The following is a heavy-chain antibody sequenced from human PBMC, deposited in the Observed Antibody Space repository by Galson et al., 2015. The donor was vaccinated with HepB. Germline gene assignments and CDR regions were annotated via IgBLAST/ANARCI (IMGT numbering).Heavy chain of an antibody. J-gene: IGHJ4*02. Sequence: SCAASGFILSNYGMQWVRQPPGRGLQWVAVISSDGGTQYYADSVKGRFTISRDTSKNMLHLQMNSLRPEDTAVYYCVKESGIPQYGAYFDYWGQGALVTVSS. V-gene: IGHV3-30*18. CDR3: VKESGIPQYGAYFDY. CDR1: GFILSNYG. D-gene: IGHD4/OR15-4a*01. CDR2: ISSDGGTQ.